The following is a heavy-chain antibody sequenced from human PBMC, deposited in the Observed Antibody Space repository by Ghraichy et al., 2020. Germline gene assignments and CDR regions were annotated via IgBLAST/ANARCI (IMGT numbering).Heavy chain of an antibody. CDR3: ARWDGAQGNYFDY. CDR1: GGSISSSSYY. V-gene: IGHV4-39*01. Sequence: SETLSLTCTVSGGSISSSSYYWGWIRQPPGKGLEWIGSIYYGGSTYYNPSLKSRVTISVDTSKNQFSLKLSSVTAADTAVYYCARWDGAQGNYFDYWGQGTLFTVSS. CDR2: IYYGGST. J-gene: IGHJ4*02. D-gene: IGHD4-17*01.